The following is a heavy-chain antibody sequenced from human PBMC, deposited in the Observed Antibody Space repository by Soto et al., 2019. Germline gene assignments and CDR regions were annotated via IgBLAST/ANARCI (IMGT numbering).Heavy chain of an antibody. V-gene: IGHV6-1*01. CDR3: ARGEQYSGRIFDY. Sequence: SQTLSLSCAITGDSVSINSADWSLVRQSPSRGLEWLGRTYYRSKWYYEYAVSVRGRITINPDTSKNQYSLQLNSVTPEDTAVYFCARGEQYSGRIFDYWGQGTLVTVSS. CDR1: GDSVSINSAD. CDR2: TYYRSKWYY. J-gene: IGHJ4*01. D-gene: IGHD1-26*01.